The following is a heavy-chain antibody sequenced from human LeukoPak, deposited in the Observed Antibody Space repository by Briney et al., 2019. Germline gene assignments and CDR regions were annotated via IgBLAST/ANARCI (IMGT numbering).Heavy chain of an antibody. V-gene: IGHV4-39*01. CDR2: IYYSGST. J-gene: IGHJ4*02. CDR3: ARGESYYYDSSGYYSN. CDR1: GGSISSSSYY. D-gene: IGHD3-22*01. Sequence: TSETLSLTCTVSGGSISSSSYYWGWIRQPPGKGLEWIGSIYYSGSTYYNPSLKSRVTISVDTSKNQFSLKLSSVTAADTAVYYCARGESYYYDSSGYYSNWGQGTLVTVSS.